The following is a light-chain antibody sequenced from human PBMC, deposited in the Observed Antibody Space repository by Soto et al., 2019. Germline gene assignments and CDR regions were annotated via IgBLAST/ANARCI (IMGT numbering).Light chain of an antibody. CDR1: QSISTY. CDR3: QQSYTDPLT. J-gene: IGKJ4*01. Sequence: DIQMTQSPSSLSASVGDRVTISCRASQSISTYLNWYQQKPVKAPDLLIYAASSLQSGVPPRFSGSGSGTDFTLTIMSLQPEDFATYYCQQSYTDPLTFGGGTKVEIK. CDR2: AAS. V-gene: IGKV1-39*01.